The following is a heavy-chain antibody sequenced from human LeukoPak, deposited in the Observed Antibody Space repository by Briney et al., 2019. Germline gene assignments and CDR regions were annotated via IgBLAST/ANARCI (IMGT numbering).Heavy chain of an antibody. CDR1: GGSISSYY. D-gene: IGHD1-26*01. CDR2: IYNSGST. J-gene: IGHJ4*02. Sequence: PSETLSLTCTVSGGSISSYYWSWIRQPPGKGLEWIGYIYNSGSTIYNPSLRSRVTISVDTYKNQFSLKLNSVTAADTAVYYCVRDRELTYWSQGTLVTVSS. CDR3: VRDRELTY. V-gene: IGHV4-59*01.